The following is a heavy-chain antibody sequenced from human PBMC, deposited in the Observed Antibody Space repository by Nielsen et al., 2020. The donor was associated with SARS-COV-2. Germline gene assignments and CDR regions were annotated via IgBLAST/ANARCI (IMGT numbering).Heavy chain of an antibody. V-gene: IGHV1-18*04. CDR3: ARSSSSSSSEFDY. CDR2: ISAYNGNT. J-gene: IGHJ4*02. Sequence: ASVKVSCKASGYTFTSYYMHWVRQAPGQGLEWMGWISAYNGNTNYAQKLQGRVTMTTDTSTTTAYMEVRSLRFDDTAVYYCARSSSSSSSEFDYWGQGTLVTVSS. CDR1: GYTFTSYY. D-gene: IGHD6-6*01.